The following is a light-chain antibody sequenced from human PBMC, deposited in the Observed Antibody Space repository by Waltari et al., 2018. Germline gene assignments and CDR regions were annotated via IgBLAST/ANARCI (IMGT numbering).Light chain of an antibody. CDR2: DVT. J-gene: IGLJ3*02. V-gene: IGLV2-14*01. CDR1: STYVDRHNY. Sequence: QSALTQPASVVGSPGQSITTSCSGSSTYVDRHNYVSWYQQFPDRTPKLIIYDVTNRPSGVSNRFSGSKSANTASLTISGLQPENEAEYYCASYKPGSTLVFGGGTKLTVL. CDR3: ASYKPGSTLV.